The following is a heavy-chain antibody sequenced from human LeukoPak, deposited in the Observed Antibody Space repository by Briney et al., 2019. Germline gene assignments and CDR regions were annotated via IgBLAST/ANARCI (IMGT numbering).Heavy chain of an antibody. CDR3: ARVSPPWYCSGGSCSNYFDY. V-gene: IGHV1-18*01. J-gene: IGHJ4*02. CDR2: ISAYNGNT. Sequence: ASVKVSCKASGYTFTSYGTSWVRQAPGQGLEWMGWISAYNGNTNYAQKLQGRVTMTTDTSTSTAYMELRSLRSDDTAVYYCARVSPPWYCSGGSCSNYFDYWGQGTLVTVSS. D-gene: IGHD2-15*01. CDR1: GYTFTSYG.